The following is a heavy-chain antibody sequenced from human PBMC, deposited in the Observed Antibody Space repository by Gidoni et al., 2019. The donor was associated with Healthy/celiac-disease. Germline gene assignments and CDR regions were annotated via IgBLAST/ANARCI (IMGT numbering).Heavy chain of an antibody. V-gene: IGHV3-33*01. CDR1: GFTFSSYG. J-gene: IGHJ6*02. Sequence: QVQLVESGGGGVQPGRSLRLSCAASGFTFSSYGLHWVRQAPGKGLEWVAVIWYDGSNKYDADSVKGRFTISRDNSKNTLYLQMNSLRAEDTAVYYCARDKGSIAARPEAHYYYYGMDVWGQGTTVTVSS. CDR3: ARDKGSIAARPEAHYYYYGMDV. CDR2: IWYDGSNK. D-gene: IGHD6-6*01.